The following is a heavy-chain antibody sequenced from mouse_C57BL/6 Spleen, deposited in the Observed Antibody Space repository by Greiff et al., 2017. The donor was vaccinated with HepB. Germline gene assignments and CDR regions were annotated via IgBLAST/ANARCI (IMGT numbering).Heavy chain of an antibody. CDR3: ARQRWSPYAMDY. Sequence: QVQLKESGPGLVAPSQSLSIPCPVSGFSLPSYGVHWVRQPPGKGLEWLVVIWSDGSTTYNSALNSRLSISKDNSKSQVFLKMNSLQTDDTAMYYCARQRWSPYAMDYWGQGTSVTVSS. J-gene: IGHJ4*01. V-gene: IGHV2-6-1*01. CDR2: IWSDGST. D-gene: IGHD2-3*01. CDR1: GFSLPSYG.